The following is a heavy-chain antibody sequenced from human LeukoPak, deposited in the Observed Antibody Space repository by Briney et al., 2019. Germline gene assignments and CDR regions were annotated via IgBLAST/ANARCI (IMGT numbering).Heavy chain of an antibody. D-gene: IGHD1-26*01. V-gene: IGHV3-53*01. CDR1: GFTFSSYA. Sequence: GGSLRLSCAASGFTFSSYAMTWVRQAPGKGLDWVSIINTGGYTYYIDSVKGRFTISRDKSKNTLYLQMTFLNVEDTAVYYCARESGSYLQWGQGTLVTVSS. CDR2: INTGGYT. J-gene: IGHJ4*02. CDR3: ARESGSYLQ.